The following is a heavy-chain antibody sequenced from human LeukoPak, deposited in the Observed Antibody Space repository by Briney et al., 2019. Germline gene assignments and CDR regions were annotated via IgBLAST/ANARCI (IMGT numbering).Heavy chain of an antibody. CDR1: GFTFSNYA. D-gene: IGHD3-10*01. CDR3: AKDIGAHQFDS. CDR2: ISRIGDRT. Sequence: GGSLRLSCAASGFTFSNYAMSWVRQAPGKGLEWVSAISRIGDRTYHADSVKGRFTISRDNSKNTLYLQMNSLRAEDTAVYYCAKDIGAHQFDSWGQGTLVIVSS. V-gene: IGHV3-23*01. J-gene: IGHJ4*02.